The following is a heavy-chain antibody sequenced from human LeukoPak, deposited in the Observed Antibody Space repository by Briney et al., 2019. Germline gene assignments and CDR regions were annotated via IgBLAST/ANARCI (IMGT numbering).Heavy chain of an antibody. D-gene: IGHD3-3*01. Sequence: ASVKVSCKASGYTFTGYYMHWVRQAPGQGLEWMGWINPNSGGTNYAQKFQGRVTMTRDTSISTAYMELSRLRSDDTAVYYCARGTIFGVGKDYMDVWGKGATVTVSS. J-gene: IGHJ6*03. CDR2: INPNSGGT. CDR1: GYTFTGYY. CDR3: ARGTIFGVGKDYMDV. V-gene: IGHV1-2*02.